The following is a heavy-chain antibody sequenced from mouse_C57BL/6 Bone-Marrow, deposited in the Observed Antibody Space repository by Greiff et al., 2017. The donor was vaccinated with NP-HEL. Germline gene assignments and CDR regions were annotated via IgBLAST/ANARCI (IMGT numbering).Heavy chain of an antibody. V-gene: IGHV1-15*01. J-gene: IGHJ4*01. CDR3: TRNAMDY. CDR1: GYTFTDYE. Sequence: VKLVESGAELVRPGASVTLSCKASGYTFTDYEMHWVKQTPVHGLEWIGAIDPETGGTAYNQKFKGKAILTADKSSSTAYMELRSLTSEDSAVYYCTRNAMDYWGQGTSVTVSS. CDR2: IDPETGGT.